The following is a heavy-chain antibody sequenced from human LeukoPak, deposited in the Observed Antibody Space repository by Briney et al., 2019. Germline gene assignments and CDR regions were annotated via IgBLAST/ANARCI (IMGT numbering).Heavy chain of an antibody. Sequence: ASVKVSCKASGYTFTGCYMHWVRRAPGQGLEWMGRVNPSGGGTNYAQEFQGRVTMTRDTSITTAYMELNRLRSDDTAVYYCARDFGREGATEYYFDYWGQGTLVTVSS. CDR3: ARDFGREGATEYYFDY. V-gene: IGHV1-2*06. CDR2: VNPSGGGT. CDR1: GYTFTGCY. D-gene: IGHD1-26*01. J-gene: IGHJ4*02.